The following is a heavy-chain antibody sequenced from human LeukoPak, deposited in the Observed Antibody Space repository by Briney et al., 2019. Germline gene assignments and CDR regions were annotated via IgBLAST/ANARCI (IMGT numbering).Heavy chain of an antibody. CDR3: ARDLYERALDY. Sequence: PGGSLRLSCAASGFTFSSYSMNWVRQAPGKGLEWVSYISSRSSTIYYADSVKGRFTISRDNAKNSVYLQMNSLRAEDTAVYYCARDLYERALDYWGQGTLVTVSS. CDR2: ISSRSSTI. D-gene: IGHD2/OR15-2a*01. V-gene: IGHV3-48*04. CDR1: GFTFSSYS. J-gene: IGHJ4*02.